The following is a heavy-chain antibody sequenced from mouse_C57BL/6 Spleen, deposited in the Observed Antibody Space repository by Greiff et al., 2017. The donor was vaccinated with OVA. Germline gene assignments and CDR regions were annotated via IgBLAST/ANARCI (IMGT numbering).Heavy chain of an antibody. J-gene: IGHJ4*01. CDR1: GYTFTSYW. D-gene: IGHD2-5*01. Sequence: QVQLKQPGAELVRPGSSVKLSCKASGYTFTSYWMHWVKQRPIQGLEWIGNIDPSDSETHYNQKFKDKATLTVDKSSSTAYMQLSSLTSEDSAVYYWARGDSNPYYYAMDYWGQGTSVTVSS. CDR3: ARGDSNPYYYAMDY. V-gene: IGHV1-52*01. CDR2: IDPSDSET.